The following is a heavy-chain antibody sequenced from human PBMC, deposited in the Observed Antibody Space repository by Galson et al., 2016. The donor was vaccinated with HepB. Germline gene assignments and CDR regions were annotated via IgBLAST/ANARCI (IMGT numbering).Heavy chain of an antibody. Sequence: SLRLSCAASGFTFSNYGIHWVRQAPGKGLEWVAVIWYDGNNKYYADAVKGRFTISRDNSKKTLYLQMTSLRGEDTAVYYCARDVTVAGTVLDYWGQGILVTVSS. D-gene: IGHD4-23*01. CDR2: IWYDGNNK. CDR1: GFTFSNYG. CDR3: ARDVTVAGTVLDY. V-gene: IGHV3-33*01. J-gene: IGHJ4*02.